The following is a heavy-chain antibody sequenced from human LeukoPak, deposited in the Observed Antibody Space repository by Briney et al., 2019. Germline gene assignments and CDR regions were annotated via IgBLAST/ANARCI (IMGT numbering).Heavy chain of an antibody. J-gene: IGHJ4*02. D-gene: IGHD3-22*01. CDR2: IWYDGNHK. V-gene: IGHV3-33*01. CDR3: ARDLYYDSLLGY. CDR1: GFTFSSYG. Sequence: GGSLRLSCAASGFTFSSYGMHWVRQAPGKGLEWVAIIWYDGNHKYYVDSVKGRFTISRDNSKNTLYLQMDSLRAEDTAVYYCARDLYYDSLLGYWGQGTLVTVSS.